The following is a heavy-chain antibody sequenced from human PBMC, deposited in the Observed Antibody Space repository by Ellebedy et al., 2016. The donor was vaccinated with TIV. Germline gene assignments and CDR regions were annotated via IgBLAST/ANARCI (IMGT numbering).Heavy chain of an antibody. J-gene: IGHJ5*02. Sequence: GESLKISCADSGFTFSTYWMHWVRQAPGKGLVWVSRINAHGISTIYADSVKGRFTISRDNTKNTLYLQMNSLRAEDTAVYYCTRGRGVAATGSVWFDTWGQGTLVTVSS. CDR3: TRGRGVAATGSVWFDT. D-gene: IGHD6-13*01. CDR1: GFTFSTYW. CDR2: INAHGIST. V-gene: IGHV3-74*01.